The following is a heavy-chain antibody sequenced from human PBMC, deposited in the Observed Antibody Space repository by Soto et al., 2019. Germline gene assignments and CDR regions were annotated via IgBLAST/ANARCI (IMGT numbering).Heavy chain of an antibody. CDR3: AREPEDGVPGDY. V-gene: IGHV1-3*01. Sequence: VQLVQSGTEVKEPGASGRVSCKASGYTFTAHSLHWERQAPGQGLEWMGWIIVSHDRPRYAPQFQGRLTFETDRIGTTAYMHLTRLTPEDKAVYFCAREPEDGVPGDYLGQGTPVVVSS. D-gene: IGHD2-8*01. CDR1: GYTFTAHS. CDR2: IIVSHDRP. J-gene: IGHJ4*02.